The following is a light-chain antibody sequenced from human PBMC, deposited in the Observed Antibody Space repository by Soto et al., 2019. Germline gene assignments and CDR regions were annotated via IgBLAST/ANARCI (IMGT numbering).Light chain of an antibody. CDR1: QSIDTF. V-gene: IGKV1-39*01. CDR2: GAS. Sequence: DIQMTQSPFSLAASVGDRVTVSCRSSQSIDTFLNWYRHKPGKAPELLIFGASRLHSGVPSRFSGGGSGTEFTLNISSLQPEDFATYYCQQTYSTLALTFGGGTKVDI. CDR3: QQTYSTLALT. J-gene: IGKJ4*01.